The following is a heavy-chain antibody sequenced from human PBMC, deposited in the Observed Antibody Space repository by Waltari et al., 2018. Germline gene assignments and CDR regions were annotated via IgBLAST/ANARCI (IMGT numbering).Heavy chain of an antibody. V-gene: IGHV4-4*07. J-gene: IGHJ2*01. CDR1: GGSISSYY. D-gene: IGHD3-3*01. CDR2: IYTSGST. Sequence: QVQLQEAGPGLVKPSETLSLTCTVSGGSISSYYWSCIRQPAGKGLEWIGHIYTSGSTNYNPSLKSRVTMSVDTSKNQFSLKLSSVTAADTAVYYCARGIRFLDGSRIWYFDLWGRGTLVTVSS. CDR3: ARGIRFLDGSRIWYFDL.